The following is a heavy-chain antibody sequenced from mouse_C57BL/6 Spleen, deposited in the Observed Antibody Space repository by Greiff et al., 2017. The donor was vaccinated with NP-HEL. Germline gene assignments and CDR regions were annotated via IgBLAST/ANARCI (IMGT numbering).Heavy chain of an antibody. V-gene: IGHV1-26*01. CDR3: ARNYYYGSSYDEFFDY. Sequence: EVQLQQSGPELVKPGASVKISCKASGYTFTDYYMNWVKQSHGKSLEWIGDINPNNGGTSYNQKFKGKATLTVDKSSSTAYMELRSLTSEDSAVYYCARNYYYGSSYDEFFDYWGQGTTLTVSS. CDR2: INPNNGGT. CDR1: GYTFTDYY. J-gene: IGHJ2*01. D-gene: IGHD1-1*01.